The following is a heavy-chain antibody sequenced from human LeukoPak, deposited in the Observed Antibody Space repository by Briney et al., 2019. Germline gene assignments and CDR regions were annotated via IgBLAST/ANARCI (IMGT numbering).Heavy chain of an antibody. CDR3: ASTYSSSWYKGSAFDI. CDR1: GYSISSGYY. V-gene: IGHV4-38-2*02. CDR2: IYHSGST. D-gene: IGHD6-13*01. J-gene: IGHJ3*02. Sequence: SETLSLTCTVSGYSISSGYYWGWIRQPPGKGLEWIGSIYHSGSTYYNPSLKSRVTISVDKSKNQFSLKLSSVTAADTAVYYCASTYSSSWYKGSAFDIWGQGTMVTVSS.